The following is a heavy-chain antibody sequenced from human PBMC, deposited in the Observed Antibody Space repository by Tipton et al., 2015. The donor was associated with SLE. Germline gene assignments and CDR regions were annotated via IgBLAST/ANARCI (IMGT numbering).Heavy chain of an antibody. CDR1: GGSISSYY. V-gene: IGHV4-59*01. CDR2: IHYSGST. J-gene: IGHJ2*01. Sequence: TLSLTCTVSGGSISSYYWSWIRQPPRKGLEWIGYIHYSGSTNYNPSLKSRVIISVDTSKNQFSLEVTSVTAADTAMYYCVRDSGAYGTWYFDLWGRGTLVTVSS. CDR3: VRDSGAYGTWYFDL. D-gene: IGHD4-17*01.